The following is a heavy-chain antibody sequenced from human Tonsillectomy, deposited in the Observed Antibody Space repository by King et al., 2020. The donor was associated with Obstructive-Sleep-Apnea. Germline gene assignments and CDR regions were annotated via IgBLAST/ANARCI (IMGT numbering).Heavy chain of an antibody. CDR1: GGSISSGGYY. Sequence: VQLQESGPGLVKPSQTLSLTCTVSGGSISSGGYYWSWIRQHPGKGLEWIGYIYYSGSTPYNPSLKSRVTISLDTSKNQFSLKLSSVTAADTALFYCARNSKGSFDPWGQGMLVTVSS. D-gene: IGHD6-13*01. J-gene: IGHJ5*02. CDR3: ARNSKGSFDP. V-gene: IGHV4-31*03. CDR2: IYYSGST.